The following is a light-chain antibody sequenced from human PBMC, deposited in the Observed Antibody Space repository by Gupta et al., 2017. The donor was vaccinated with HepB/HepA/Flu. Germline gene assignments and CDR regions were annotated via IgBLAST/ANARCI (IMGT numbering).Light chain of an antibody. Sequence: EIVMTQSPATLSVSPGERATLSCRASQSVSSNLAWYQQKPGQAPRLLIYATSTRATGIPARFSGSGSGTEFTLIISSLQSEDFAFYYCQQYDNWPPWTFGQGTKVEIK. J-gene: IGKJ1*01. CDR2: ATS. V-gene: IGKV3-15*01. CDR1: QSVSSN. CDR3: QQYDNWPPWT.